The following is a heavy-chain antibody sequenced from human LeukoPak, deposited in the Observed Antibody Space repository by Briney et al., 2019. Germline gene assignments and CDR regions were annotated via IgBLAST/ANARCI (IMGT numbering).Heavy chain of an antibody. V-gene: IGHV1-2*02. Sequence: ASVKVSCKASGYTFTGYYTHWVRQAPGQGLEWMGWINPNSGDTDYAQKFQGRVTMTRDTSISTAYMELSRLRFDDTAVYYCARDPRYYYMDVWGKGTTVTVSS. CDR3: ARDPRYYYMDV. CDR1: GYTFTGYY. CDR2: INPNSGDT. J-gene: IGHJ6*03.